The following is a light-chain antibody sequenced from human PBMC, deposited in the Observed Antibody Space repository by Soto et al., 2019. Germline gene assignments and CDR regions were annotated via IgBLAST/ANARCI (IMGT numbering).Light chain of an antibody. CDR3: SSHTSSSTSYV. CDR1: RGDVGSYNL. CDR2: DVS. Sequence: QSVLTQPASVSGSPGQSITISCTGTRGDVGSYNLVSWYQQHPDKAPKLMIYDVSNRPSGVSNRFSGSKSANTASLTISGLQAEDEADYYCSSHTSSSTSYVFGTGTKVTVL. V-gene: IGLV2-14*02. J-gene: IGLJ1*01.